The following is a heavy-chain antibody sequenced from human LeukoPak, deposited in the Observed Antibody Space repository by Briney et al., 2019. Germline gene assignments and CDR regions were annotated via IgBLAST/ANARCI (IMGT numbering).Heavy chain of an antibody. V-gene: IGHV3-53*01. D-gene: IGHD2-15*01. Sequence: PGGSLRLSCAASGFTVSSNYMSWVRQAPGKGLEWVSIIYSGGITHYADSVKGRFTISRDNSKNTLYLQMNNLRAEDTAVYYCAKDRRGGFIVVVLENWGQGTLVTVSS. CDR2: IYSGGIT. J-gene: IGHJ4*02. CDR1: GFTVSSNY. CDR3: AKDRRGGFIVVVLEN.